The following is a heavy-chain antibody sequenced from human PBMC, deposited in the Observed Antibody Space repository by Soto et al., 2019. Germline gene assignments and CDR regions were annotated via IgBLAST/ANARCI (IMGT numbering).Heavy chain of an antibody. Sequence: SETLSLTCTLSGSSISSNIYYWGWIRHLPGKGLEWIGNIHYIGSTYYDSSLKSRVTISVDTSKNQFSLKLSSVTAADTAVYYCASQHYYDSSGYYVVYWGQGTLVTVS. J-gene: IGHJ4*02. V-gene: IGHV4-39*01. CDR3: ASQHYYDSSGYYVVY. CDR1: GSSISSNIYY. CDR2: IHYIGST. D-gene: IGHD3-22*01.